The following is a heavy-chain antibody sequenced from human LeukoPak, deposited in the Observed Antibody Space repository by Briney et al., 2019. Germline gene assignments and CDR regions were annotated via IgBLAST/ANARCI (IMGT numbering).Heavy chain of an antibody. CDR3: ARESSIAARPGYYYYMDV. D-gene: IGHD6-6*01. V-gene: IGHV3-33*01. Sequence: GGSLRLSRAASGFTFSSYGMHWVRQAPGKGLEWVAVIWYDGGNKYYADSVKGRFTISRDNSKNTLYLQMNSLRAEDTAVYYCARESSIAARPGYYYYMDVWGKGTTVTVSS. J-gene: IGHJ6*03. CDR2: IWYDGGNK. CDR1: GFTFSSYG.